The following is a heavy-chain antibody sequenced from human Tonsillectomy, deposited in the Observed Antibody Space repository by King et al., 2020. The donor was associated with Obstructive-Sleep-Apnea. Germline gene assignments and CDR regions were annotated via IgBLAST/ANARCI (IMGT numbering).Heavy chain of an antibody. V-gene: IGHV3-74*01. CDR3: ARDYFMGGDNSGYWKN. CDR1: GFTFSSYW. D-gene: IGHD3-22*01. J-gene: IGHJ4*02. Sequence: VQLVEPGGGLAQPGGSLRLSCAASGFTFSSYWMYWVRQAPGKGLVWVSRINSDGSSTNYADSVKGRFTIFRDNAKKTLYLQMNSLRAEDTAVYYCARDYFMGGDNSGYWKNWGQGTLVTVSS. CDR2: INSDGSST.